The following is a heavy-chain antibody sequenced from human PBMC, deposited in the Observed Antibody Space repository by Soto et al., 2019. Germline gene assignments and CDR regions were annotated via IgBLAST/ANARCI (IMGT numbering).Heavy chain of an antibody. CDR2: ISYNGNT. V-gene: IGHV4-39*01. CDR1: GDSISRSNYY. D-gene: IGHD6-25*01. Sequence: PSEALSLTCTVSGDSISRSNYYWGWIRQPPGKGLEYIGCISYNGNTYYNPSLKSRVTISVDTSKKQVSLRLSSATAADTAVYYCARQESGSDHFAYWGQGTLVTVSS. CDR3: ARQESGSDHFAY. J-gene: IGHJ4*02.